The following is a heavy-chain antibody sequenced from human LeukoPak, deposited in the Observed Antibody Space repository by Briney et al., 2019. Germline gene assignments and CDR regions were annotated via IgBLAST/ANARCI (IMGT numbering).Heavy chain of an antibody. Sequence: ASVKVSCKASDYTFTSYGISWVRQAPGQGLEWMGWISAYNGNTNYAQKLQGRVTMTTDTSTSTAYMELRSLRSDDTAVYYCAKDSRSNSGSYYGFDYWGQGTLVTVSS. V-gene: IGHV1-18*01. J-gene: IGHJ4*02. D-gene: IGHD1-26*01. CDR3: AKDSRSNSGSYYGFDY. CDR1: DYTFTSYG. CDR2: ISAYNGNT.